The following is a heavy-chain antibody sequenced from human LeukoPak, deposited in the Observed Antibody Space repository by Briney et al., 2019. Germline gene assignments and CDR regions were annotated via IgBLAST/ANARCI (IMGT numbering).Heavy chain of an antibody. CDR2: IYYSGST. J-gene: IGHJ4*02. V-gene: IGHV4-59*08. CDR1: GGSFSGYY. Sequence: SETLSLTCAVYGGSFSGYYWSWIRQPPGKGLEWIGYIYYSGSTNYNPSLKSRVTISVDTSKNLFSLKLSSVTAADTAVYYCARLAAVAGPFDYWGQGTLVTVSS. CDR3: ARLAAVAGPFDY. D-gene: IGHD6-19*01.